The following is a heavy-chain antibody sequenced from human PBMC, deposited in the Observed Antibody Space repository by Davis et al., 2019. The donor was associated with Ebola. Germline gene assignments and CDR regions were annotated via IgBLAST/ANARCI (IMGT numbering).Heavy chain of an antibody. CDR3: ARCSNYVRFDP. CDR2: IYHSGST. CDR1: GGSISSSNW. V-gene: IGHV4-4*02. J-gene: IGHJ5*02. Sequence: SETLSLTCAVSGGSISSSNWWRWVRPPPGKGLEWIGEIYHSGSTNYNPSLKSRVTISVDKSKNQFSLKLSSVTAADTAVYYCARCSNYVRFDPWGQGTLVTVSS. D-gene: IGHD4-11*01.